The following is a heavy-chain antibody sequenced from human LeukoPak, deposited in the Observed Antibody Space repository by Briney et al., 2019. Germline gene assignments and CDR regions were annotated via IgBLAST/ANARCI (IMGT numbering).Heavy chain of an antibody. Sequence: SETLSLTCTVSGYSISSGYYWGWIRQPPGKGLEWIGSMYHSGSTYYNPSLKSRVTISVDTSKNQFSLKLSSVTAADTAVYYCARKDGYSYGKYYYYYYMDVWGKGTTVTVSS. CDR1: GYSISSGYY. CDR2: MYHSGST. CDR3: ARKDGYSYGKYYYYYYMDV. V-gene: IGHV4-38-2*02. J-gene: IGHJ6*03. D-gene: IGHD5-18*01.